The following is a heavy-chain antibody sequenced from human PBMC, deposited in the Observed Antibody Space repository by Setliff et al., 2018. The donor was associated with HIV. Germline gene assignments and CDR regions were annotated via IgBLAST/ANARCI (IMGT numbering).Heavy chain of an antibody. Sequence: SETLSLTCTVSGGSISSSSYYWGWIRQPPGKGLEWIGSIYYSGSTYYNPSLKSRLTISVDMSNNQFSLSLTSVTAADTAIYYCARGIVPPTRQGYYYMDVWGKGTTVTVSS. D-gene: IGHD2-21*01. J-gene: IGHJ6*03. CDR1: GGSISSSSYY. CDR2: IYYSGST. CDR3: ARGIVPPTRQGYYYMDV. V-gene: IGHV4-39*07.